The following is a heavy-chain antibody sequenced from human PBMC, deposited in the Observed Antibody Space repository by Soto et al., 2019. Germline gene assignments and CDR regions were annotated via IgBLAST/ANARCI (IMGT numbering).Heavy chain of an antibody. CDR1: GGSISSYY. CDR3: ARSNIVVVPAAIRFDYGMDV. V-gene: IGHV4-59*01. Sequence: QVQLQESGPGLVKPSETLSLTCTVSGGSISSYYWSWIRQPPGKGLEWIGYIYYSGSTNYNPSLKSQVTISVDTSKNQFSLKLSSVTAADTAVYYCARSNIVVVPAAIRFDYGMDVWGQGTTVTVSS. J-gene: IGHJ6*02. D-gene: IGHD2-2*01. CDR2: IYYSGST.